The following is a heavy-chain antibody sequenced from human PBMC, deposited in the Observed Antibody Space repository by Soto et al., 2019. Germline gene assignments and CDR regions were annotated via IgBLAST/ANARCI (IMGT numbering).Heavy chain of an antibody. CDR2: INHSGST. D-gene: IGHD6-19*01. J-gene: IGHJ4*02. CDR1: GGSFSGYY. Sequence: ETLSLTCAVYGGSFSGYYWSCIRQPPGKGLEWIGEINHSGSTNYNPSLKSRVTISVDTSKNQFSLKLSSVTAADTAVYYCTRXRXRSGXYREPYYFDYWRQGTLVTVSS. V-gene: IGHV4-34*01. CDR3: TRXRXRSGXYREPYYFDY.